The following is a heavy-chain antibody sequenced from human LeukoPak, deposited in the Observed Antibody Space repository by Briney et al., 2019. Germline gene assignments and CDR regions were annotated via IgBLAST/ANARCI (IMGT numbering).Heavy chain of an antibody. CDR2: ISSSSSTI. J-gene: IGHJ3*02. Sequence: GGSLRLSCAASGFTFSSYRMNWVRQAPGKGLEWVSYISSSSSTIYYADSVKGRFTISRDNAKNSLYLQMNSLRAEDTAVYYCARDLSWITGTTGPDAFDIWGQGTMVTVSS. CDR3: ARDLSWITGTTGPDAFDI. D-gene: IGHD1-7*01. CDR1: GFTFSSYR. V-gene: IGHV3-48*01.